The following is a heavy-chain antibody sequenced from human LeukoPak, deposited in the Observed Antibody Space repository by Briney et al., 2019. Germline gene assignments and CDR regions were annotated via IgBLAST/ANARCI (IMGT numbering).Heavy chain of an antibody. CDR1: GYTFTNYG. V-gene: IGHV1-18*01. D-gene: IGHD3-16*01. CDR3: ARGYDYVYYYYYMDV. J-gene: IGHJ6*03. Sequence: ASVKVSCKASGYTFTNYGISWVRRAPGQGLEWMGWISAYNGNTDYAQKFQGRVTMTTDTSTSTAYMELRSLRSDDTAVYYCARGYDYVYYYYYMDVWGKGTTVTVSS. CDR2: ISAYNGNT.